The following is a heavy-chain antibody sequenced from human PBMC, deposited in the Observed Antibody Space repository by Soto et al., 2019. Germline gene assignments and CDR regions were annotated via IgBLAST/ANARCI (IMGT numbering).Heavy chain of an antibody. D-gene: IGHD3-16*01. Sequence: PGGSLRLSCAASGFTFCNYGMHWVRQAPGKGLVWVSRINSDGGTTSYADSVKGRFTISRDNAKNTLYLQMNGLRAEDTAVYYCARVGNGEYVFYYWGQGTLLTVSS. CDR3: ARVGNGEYVFYY. CDR2: INSDGGTT. J-gene: IGHJ4*02. V-gene: IGHV3-74*01. CDR1: GFTFCNYG.